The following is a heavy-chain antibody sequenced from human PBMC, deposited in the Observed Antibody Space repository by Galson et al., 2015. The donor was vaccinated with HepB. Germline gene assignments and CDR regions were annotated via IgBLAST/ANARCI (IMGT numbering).Heavy chain of an antibody. V-gene: IGHV3-11*06. CDR1: GFIFSDYY. CDR3: ARGPTAVDD. D-gene: IGHD1-1*01. J-gene: IGHJ4*02. CDR2: ISNSGGYT. Sequence: SLRLSCAASGFIFSDYYMTWIRQAPGKGLEWVSYISNSGGYTNYADSVRGRFTISRDNAKNSLHLQMNSLRDEDTAVYYCARGPTAVDDWGQGSLVTVSS.